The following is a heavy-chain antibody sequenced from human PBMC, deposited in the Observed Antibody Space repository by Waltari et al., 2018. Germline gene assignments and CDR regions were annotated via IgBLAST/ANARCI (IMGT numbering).Heavy chain of an antibody. V-gene: IGHV3-7*01. D-gene: IGHD3-10*01. J-gene: IGHJ4*02. Sequence: EVQLVESGGGLVQPGGSLRLSCEVSGFTFSRYWMSWVRQTPGKGLEWGANINYDGRQKYYVDSVKGRFAISRDNAKNSVYLQMNSLRVEDTAVYYCAKSRGFEYWGQGALITVSS. CDR3: AKSRGFEY. CDR2: INYDGRQK. CDR1: GFTFSRYW.